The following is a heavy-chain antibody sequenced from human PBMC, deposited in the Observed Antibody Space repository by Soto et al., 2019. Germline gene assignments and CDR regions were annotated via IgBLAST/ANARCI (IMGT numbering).Heavy chain of an antibody. V-gene: IGHV2-5*01. CDR3: EQRHTKRSGGGWKSRYFDH. Sequence: SGPTLVNPTQTLTLTCTFSGFSLSTTDVGVGWIRQPPGKALEWLALIYWNDDKRYSPSLKSRLTITKDTSKNQVVLTMTDMGPVDTATYYCEQRHTKRSGGGWKSRYFDHWGQGCLATVSS. D-gene: IGHD2-15*01. CDR2: IYWNDDK. CDR1: GFSLSTTDVG. J-gene: IGHJ4*02.